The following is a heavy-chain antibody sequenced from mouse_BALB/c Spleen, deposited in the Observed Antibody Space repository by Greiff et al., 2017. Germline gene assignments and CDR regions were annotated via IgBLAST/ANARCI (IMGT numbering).Heavy chain of an antibody. J-gene: IGHJ2*01. CDR1: GFTFSSYG. CDR2: INSNGGST. D-gene: IGHD1-1*01. V-gene: IGHV5-6-3*01. Sequence: EVKLVESGGGLVQPGGSLKLSCAASGFTFSSYGMSWVRQTPDKRLELVATINSNGGSTYYPDSVKGRFTISRDNAKNTLYLQMSSLKSEDTAMYYCAKSRSSSYNYFDYWGQGTTLTVSS. CDR3: AKSRSSSYNYFDY.